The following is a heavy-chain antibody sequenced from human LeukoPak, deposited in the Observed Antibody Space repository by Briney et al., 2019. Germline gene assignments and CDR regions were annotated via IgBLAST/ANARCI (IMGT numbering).Heavy chain of an antibody. CDR3: ARDLPRENSYAYGFWFDS. J-gene: IGHJ5*01. D-gene: IGHD3-16*01. V-gene: IGHV4-4*07. CDR2: MYIGGTR. CDR1: GVSIISYY. Sequence: ASETLSLTCSVSGVSIISYYWTWIRQPAGKGLEWIGRMYIGGTRNYNPSLKSRVTMSIDTSKNQFSLKLSSVTAADTAVYYCARDLPRENSYAYGFWFDSWGQGTLVTVSS.